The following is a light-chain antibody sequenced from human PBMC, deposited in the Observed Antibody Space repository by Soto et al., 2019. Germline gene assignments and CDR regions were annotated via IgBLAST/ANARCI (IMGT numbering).Light chain of an antibody. CDR2: GNA. CDR3: QSYDSRRSVV. V-gene: IGLV1-40*01. J-gene: IGLJ2*01. Sequence: QAVVTQPPSVSGAPGQRVTISCTGSSSNIGARYDVHWYQQLPGTAPKLLIYGNANRPSGVPDRFSGSKSGTSASLAITGLQAEDEADYYCQSYDSRRSVVFGGGTKLTVL. CDR1: SSNIGARYD.